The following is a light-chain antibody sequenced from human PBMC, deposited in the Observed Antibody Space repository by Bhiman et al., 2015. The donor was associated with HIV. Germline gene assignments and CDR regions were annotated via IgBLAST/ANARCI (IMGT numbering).Light chain of an antibody. V-gene: IGLV2-14*03. CDR3: ASYTFINTVI. CDR1: SSDVGGSNY. CDR2: DVS. Sequence: QSALTQPPSASGSRGQSITISCTGTSSDVGGSNYVSWYQHHPGKAPKLIISDVSNRPSGISYRFSGSKSGNTASLTISGLQPEDEADYYCASYTFINTVIFGGGTKVTVL. J-gene: IGLJ2*01.